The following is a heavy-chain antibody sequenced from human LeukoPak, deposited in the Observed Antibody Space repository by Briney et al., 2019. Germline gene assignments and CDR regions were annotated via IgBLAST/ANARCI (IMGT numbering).Heavy chain of an antibody. J-gene: IGHJ4*02. D-gene: IGHD3-22*01. CDR1: GYTFTNYW. V-gene: IGHV5-51*01. CDR2: IYPGDSDT. CDR3: ARVHPAGGSGYGDY. Sequence: GESLKISCTGSGYTFTNYWIGWVRQMPGTGLEWMGIIYPGDSDTRYSPSFQGQVTISADRSISIAYLQWSSLRASDTAMYFCARVHPAGGSGYGDYWGQGPLVTVSS.